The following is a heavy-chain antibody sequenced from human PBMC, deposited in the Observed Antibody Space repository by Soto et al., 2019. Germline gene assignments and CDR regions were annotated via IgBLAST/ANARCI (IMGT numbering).Heavy chain of an antibody. V-gene: IGHV4-61*01. CDR2: IYYGGPS. CDR3: ARGYSHYAH. J-gene: IGHJ4*02. D-gene: IGHD4-4*01. Sequence: SSETLSLPCTVSGGSVCRDSNFWSSIRQPPGKGLEWIGYIYYGGPSRYNPSLESRVTISTDSSKNQGSLTLTSVTAADTAVYYCARGYSHYAHWGRGTLVTVSS. CDR1: GGSVCRDSNF.